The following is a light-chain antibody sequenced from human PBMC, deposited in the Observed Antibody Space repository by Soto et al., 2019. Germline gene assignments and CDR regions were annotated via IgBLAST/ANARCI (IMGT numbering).Light chain of an antibody. CDR1: QSISSR. J-gene: IGKJ1*01. CDR3: QHYDSYSWT. Sequence: DIQMTQSPSTLSASVGDRVTITCRASQSISSRLAWYQQKSGKVPKLLIYKASSLESGIPSRFSGSGSGTDFTLTIKTLQPHDFAHHYYQHYDSYSWTFGQGTKVEI. V-gene: IGKV1-5*03. CDR2: KAS.